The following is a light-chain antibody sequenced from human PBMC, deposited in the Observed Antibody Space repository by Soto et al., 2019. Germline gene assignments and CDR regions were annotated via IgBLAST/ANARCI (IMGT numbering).Light chain of an antibody. CDR3: QQYNNWPPIT. CDR1: QSVSSSY. V-gene: IGKV3-20*01. J-gene: IGKJ5*01. Sequence: EIVLTQSPGTLSLSPGERATLSCRASQSVSSSYLAWYQQKPGQAPRLLIYGASIRATGIPARFSGSGSGTAFTLTISSLQPEDFAVYYCQQYNNWPPITFGQGTRLEIK. CDR2: GAS.